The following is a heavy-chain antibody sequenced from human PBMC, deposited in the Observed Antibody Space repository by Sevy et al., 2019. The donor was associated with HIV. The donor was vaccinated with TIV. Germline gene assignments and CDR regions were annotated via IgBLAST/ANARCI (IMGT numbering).Heavy chain of an antibody. V-gene: IGHV3-74*01. CDR1: GFTFSSYW. CDR3: ARDYSDWGDYFDY. Sequence: GGSLRLSCAASGFTFSSYWMHWVRQAPGKGLVWVSRINSDGSSTSYADAVKGRFTISRDNAKNTLYLQMNSLRAEDTAVYYCARDYSDWGDYFDYWGQGTLVTVSS. J-gene: IGHJ4*02. D-gene: IGHD7-27*01. CDR2: INSDGSST.